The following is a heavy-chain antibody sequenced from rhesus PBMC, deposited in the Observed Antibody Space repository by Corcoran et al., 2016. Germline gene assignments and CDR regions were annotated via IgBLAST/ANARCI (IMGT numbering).Heavy chain of an antibody. V-gene: IGHV4-65*01. CDR1: GGSVSSSNW. CDR2: MSGSSGRT. CDR3: ARSNIWTGTVDY. J-gene: IGHJ4*01. D-gene: IGHD3-3*01. Sequence: QVQLQESGPGLVKPSETLSLTCAVSGGSVSSSNWWRWIRQPPGKGLEWIGSMSGSSGRTYYNPSLRSRVTISTDTSKNQVSLKLSSVTAADTAVYYCARSNIWTGTVDYWGQGVLVTVSS.